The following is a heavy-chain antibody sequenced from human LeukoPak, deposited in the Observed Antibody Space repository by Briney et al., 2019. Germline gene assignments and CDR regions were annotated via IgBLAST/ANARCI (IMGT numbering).Heavy chain of an antibody. CDR3: TRGRGSYGWFDP. J-gene: IGHJ5*02. CDR1: GFTFSSYW. CDR2: INSDGIST. Sequence: GGSLRLSCAASGFTFSSYWMHWVRQAPGKGLVWVSRINSDGISTSYADSVKGRFTISRDTAMNTLYLQMNSLRVEDTADYYCTRGRGSYGWFDPWGQGTQVTVSS. D-gene: IGHD3-10*01. V-gene: IGHV3-74*01.